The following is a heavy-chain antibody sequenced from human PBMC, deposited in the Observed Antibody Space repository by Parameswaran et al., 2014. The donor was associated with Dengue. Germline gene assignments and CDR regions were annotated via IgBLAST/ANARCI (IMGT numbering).Heavy chain of an antibody. CDR2: IYYSGST. V-gene: IGHV4-59*01. J-gene: IGHJ4*02. D-gene: IGHD4-23*01. Sequence: WIRQPPGKGLEWIGYIYYSGSTNYNPSLKSRVSISVDTSKNQFSLRLSSVTAADTAVYFCASGGGALFTVAHDYWGQGTLVTVSS. CDR3: ASGGGALFTVAHDY.